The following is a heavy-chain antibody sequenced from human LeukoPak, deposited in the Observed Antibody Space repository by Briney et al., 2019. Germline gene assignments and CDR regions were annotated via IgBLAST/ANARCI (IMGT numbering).Heavy chain of an antibody. J-gene: IGHJ4*02. CDR2: IYHSGIT. V-gene: IGHV4-4*02. CDR3: ASLAVAGLSEGY. D-gene: IGHD6-19*01. CDR1: GGSISSSNW. Sequence: SETLSLTCAVSGGSISSSNWWSWVRQPPRKGLEWIGDIYHSGITNYHPSLKSRVTISVDTSRNQFSLKLSSVTAADTSVYYCASLAVAGLSEGYWGQGTLVIVSS.